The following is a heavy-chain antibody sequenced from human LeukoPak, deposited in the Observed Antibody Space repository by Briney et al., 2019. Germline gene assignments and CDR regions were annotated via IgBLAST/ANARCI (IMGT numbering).Heavy chain of an antibody. Sequence: SETLSLTCTVSGGSINSYYWSWIRQPPGKGLEWIGYIYYSGSTNYNPSLKSRVTISVDTSENQFSLKLSSVTAADTAVYYCARRTLTQAGRYYYYGMDVWGQGTTVTVSS. J-gene: IGHJ6*02. CDR1: GGSINSYY. V-gene: IGHV4-59*08. CDR2: IYYSGST. D-gene: IGHD6-13*01. CDR3: ARRTLTQAGRYYYYGMDV.